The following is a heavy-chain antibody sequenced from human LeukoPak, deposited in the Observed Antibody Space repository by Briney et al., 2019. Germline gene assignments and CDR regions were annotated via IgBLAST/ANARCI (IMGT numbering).Heavy chain of an antibody. Sequence: SETLSLTCAVSGYSISSGYYWGWIRQPPGKGLEWIGSIYHSGSAYYNPSLKSRVTISVDTSKNQFSLKLSSVTAADTAVYYCARSHMIVVVPGAFDIWGQGTMVTVSS. CDR2: IYHSGSA. J-gene: IGHJ3*02. CDR3: ARSHMIVVVPGAFDI. V-gene: IGHV4-38-2*01. CDR1: GYSISSGYY. D-gene: IGHD3-22*01.